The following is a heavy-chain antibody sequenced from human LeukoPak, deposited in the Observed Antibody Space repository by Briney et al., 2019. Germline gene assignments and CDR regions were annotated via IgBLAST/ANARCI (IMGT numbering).Heavy chain of an antibody. D-gene: IGHD5-18*01. CDR1: GGSFSGYY. J-gene: IGHJ3*02. CDR3: ARPRYSYGLDAFDI. Sequence: SETLSPTCAVYGGSFSGYYWSWIRQPPGKGLEWIGEINHSGSTNYNPSLKSRVTISVDTSKNQFSLKLSSVTAADTAVYYCARPRYSYGLDAFDIWGQGTMVTVSS. CDR2: INHSGST. V-gene: IGHV4-34*01.